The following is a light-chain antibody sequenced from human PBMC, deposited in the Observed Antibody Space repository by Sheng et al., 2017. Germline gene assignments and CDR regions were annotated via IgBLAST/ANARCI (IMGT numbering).Light chain of an antibody. CDR2: DAS. J-gene: IGKJ4*01. CDR3: QQRSNWPLT. CDR1: QSVSRS. V-gene: IGKV3-11*01. Sequence: EIVLTQSPVTLSFSPGERATLSCRASQSVSRSLAWYQQKPGQAPRLLIYDASNRATGIPARFSGSGSGTDFTLTISSLEPEDFAVYYCQQRSNWPLTFGGGTKVEIK.